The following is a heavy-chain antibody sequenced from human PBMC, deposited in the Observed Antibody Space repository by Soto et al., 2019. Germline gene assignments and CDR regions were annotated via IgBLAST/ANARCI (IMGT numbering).Heavy chain of an antibody. CDR2: IASDGKDK. D-gene: IGHD6-13*01. CDR1: GFTFSNYA. V-gene: IGHV3-30*18. J-gene: IGHJ4*02. CDR3: AKDGAIAAADYFFDY. Sequence: QVQLVESGGGVVQPGRSLTLSCAASGFTFSNYAIHWVRQAPGKGLEWVAVIASDGKDKRYADSVKGRFTISRDNSKNTVYLQMNSLRGEDTAVYYCAKDGAIAAADYFFDYWGQGSLVTVSS.